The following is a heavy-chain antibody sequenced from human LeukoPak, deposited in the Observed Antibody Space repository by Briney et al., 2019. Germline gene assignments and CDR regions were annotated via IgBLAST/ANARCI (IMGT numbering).Heavy chain of an antibody. J-gene: IGHJ5*02. D-gene: IGHD3-9*01. CDR1: GYSFTSYW. V-gene: IGHV5-51*01. CDR2: IYPGDSDT. Sequence: VESLKISCKGSGYSFTSYWIGWVRQMPGKGLERMGIIYPGDSDTRYSPSFQGQVTISADKSISTAYLQWSSLKASDTAMYYCARTNYDILTGYPNWFDPWGQGTLVTVSS. CDR3: ARTNYDILTGYPNWFDP.